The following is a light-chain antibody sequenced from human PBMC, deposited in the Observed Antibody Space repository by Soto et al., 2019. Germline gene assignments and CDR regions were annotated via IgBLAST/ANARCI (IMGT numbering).Light chain of an antibody. V-gene: IGKV3-15*01. J-gene: IGKJ2*01. CDR1: QSVSRN. CDR2: DAS. Sequence: EIVLTQSPGTLSLSPGERATLSCRASQSVSRNLAWYQQKPGQPPRLLIYDASTRATGVPARFGGSGSGTEFTLTISGLQSEDFAVYYCQQYGDWPPDNFGQVTKADIK. CDR3: QQYGDWPPDN.